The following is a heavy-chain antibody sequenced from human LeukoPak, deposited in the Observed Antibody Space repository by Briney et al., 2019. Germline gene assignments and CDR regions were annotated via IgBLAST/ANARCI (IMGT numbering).Heavy chain of an antibody. CDR3: TTDPRV. Sequence: GGSLRLPCAVSGLDFRTTWMSWVRQPPGKGPEWIARIKSKNDGGTIDYAASVKGRFSISRDDSEKMVYLQMDSLQTEDTAVYYCTTDPRVWGQGTMVTVSS. CDR1: GLDFRTTW. CDR2: IKSKNDGGTI. V-gene: IGHV3-15*01. J-gene: IGHJ3*01.